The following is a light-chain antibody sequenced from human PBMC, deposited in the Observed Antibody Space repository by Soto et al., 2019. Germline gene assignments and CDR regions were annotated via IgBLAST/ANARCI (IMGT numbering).Light chain of an antibody. CDR1: HKDVGAYSS. V-gene: IGLV2-8*01. CDR2: EVT. Sequence: SALTPPPPPSRAPRQSLTRSPAGNHKDVGAYSSVAWYQQHPGKAPKLIIYEVTKRPSGVPDRFSGARSGNTAFLTVSGLQADDEADYYCSAHAGSNNYVFGTGTKVTVL. J-gene: IGLJ1*01. CDR3: SAHAGSNNYV.